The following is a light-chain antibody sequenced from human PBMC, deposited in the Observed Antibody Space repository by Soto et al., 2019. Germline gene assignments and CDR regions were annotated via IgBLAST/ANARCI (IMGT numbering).Light chain of an antibody. CDR1: KSISSY. CDR3: QQYVTSPAIT. CDR2: AAS. V-gene: IGKV1-39*01. J-gene: IGKJ5*01. Sequence: DIEMTQSPSSLSASVGDRVAITCRASKSISSYLNWYQQKPGKAPNLLIYAASSLQSGVPSRFSGSGSGTAFTLAISRLEPEDFAVYYCQQYVTSPAITFGQGTRLEI.